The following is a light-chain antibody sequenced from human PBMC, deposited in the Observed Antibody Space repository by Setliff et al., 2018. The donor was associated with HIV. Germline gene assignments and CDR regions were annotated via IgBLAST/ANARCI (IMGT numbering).Light chain of an antibody. CDR3: QSYDSSLSGSNV. J-gene: IGLJ1*01. CDR1: SSNIGAGYD. CDR2: GNR. Sequence: QSVLTQPPSVSGAPGQRVTISCAGSSSNIGAGYDVHWYQQLPGTAPKLLIYGNRIRPSGVPDRFSGSKSGTSASLAITGLQAEDEADYYCQSYDSSLSGSNVFGTGTKVTVL. V-gene: IGLV1-40*01.